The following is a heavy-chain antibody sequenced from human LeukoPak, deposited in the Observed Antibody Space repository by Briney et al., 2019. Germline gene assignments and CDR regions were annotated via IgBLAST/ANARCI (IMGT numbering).Heavy chain of an antibody. Sequence: ASMKVSCRTSGYTFTSHGITWVRQAPGQGLEWMGWISGYNGDTIYAQKFQGRVTMTTETSTSTAYMEVWSLRSDDTAVYYCAREKIVVAPAALGYWGQGTLVTVSS. J-gene: IGHJ4*02. V-gene: IGHV1-18*01. CDR2: ISGYNGDT. CDR1: GYTFTSHG. D-gene: IGHD2-2*01. CDR3: AREKIVVAPAALGY.